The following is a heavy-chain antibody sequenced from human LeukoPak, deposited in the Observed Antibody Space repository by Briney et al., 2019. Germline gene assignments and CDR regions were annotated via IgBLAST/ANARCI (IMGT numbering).Heavy chain of an antibody. Sequence: GESLKISCKGSGYTYPSYWIGWVRQMPGKGLEWMGIIYPGDSDTSYSPSFQGQVTISADKSISTAYLQWSSLKASDTAMYYCARQLVTAIHDAFDIWGQGTMVTVSS. V-gene: IGHV5-51*01. CDR2: IYPGDSDT. CDR3: ARQLVTAIHDAFDI. CDR1: GYTYPSYW. D-gene: IGHD2-21*02. J-gene: IGHJ3*02.